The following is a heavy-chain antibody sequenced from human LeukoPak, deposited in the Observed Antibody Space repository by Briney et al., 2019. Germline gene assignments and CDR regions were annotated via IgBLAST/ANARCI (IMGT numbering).Heavy chain of an antibody. Sequence: QAGGSLRLSCAASGFTFSSYAMSWVRQAPGKGLEWVSAISGSGGSTYYADSVKGRFTISRDNSKNTLYLQMNSLRAEDTAVYYCAKDGPGIAAAGTYYFDYWGQGTLVTVSS. V-gene: IGHV3-23*01. CDR2: ISGSGGST. D-gene: IGHD6-13*01. CDR3: AKDGPGIAAAGTYYFDY. CDR1: GFTFSSYA. J-gene: IGHJ4*02.